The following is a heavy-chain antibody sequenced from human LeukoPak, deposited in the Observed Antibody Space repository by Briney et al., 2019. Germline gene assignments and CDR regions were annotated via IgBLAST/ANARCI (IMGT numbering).Heavy chain of an antibody. CDR2: MNPNSGNT. CDR3: ARYLCSSTSCHRDAFDI. J-gene: IGHJ3*02. V-gene: IGHV1-8*01. CDR1: GYTFTSYD. Sequence: GASVKVSCKASGYTFTSYDINWVRQATGQGLEWMGWMNPNSGNTGYAQKFQGRVTMTRNTSISTAYMELSSLRSEDTAVYYCARYLCSSTSCHRDAFDIWGQGTMVTVSS. D-gene: IGHD2-2*02.